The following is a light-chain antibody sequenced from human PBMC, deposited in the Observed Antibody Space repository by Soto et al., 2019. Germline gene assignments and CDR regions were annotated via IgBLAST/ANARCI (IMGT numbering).Light chain of an antibody. CDR2: DAS. Sequence: EIVLTQSPATLSLSPGERATLSCRASQSVSSYLAWYQQKPGQAPRLLIYDASNRATGIPARFSGSGSGTDFTLTISRLVPEDFAVYYCQQRSNWAPVFTFGPGTKVDIK. J-gene: IGKJ3*01. V-gene: IGKV3-11*01. CDR1: QSVSSY. CDR3: QQRSNWAPVFT.